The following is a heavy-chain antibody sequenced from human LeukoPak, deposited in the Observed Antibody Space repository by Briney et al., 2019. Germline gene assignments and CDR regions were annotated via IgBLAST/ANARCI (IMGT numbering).Heavy chain of an antibody. Sequence: SETLSLTCTVSGGSISSSSYYWGWIRQPPGKGLEWIGSIYYSGSTYYNPSLKSRVTISVATSKNQFSLKLRSVTAADTAVYYCARSDGWYFDLWGRGTLVTVSS. CDR1: GGSISSSSYY. CDR2: IYYSGST. CDR3: ARSDGWYFDL. J-gene: IGHJ2*01. V-gene: IGHV4-39*01.